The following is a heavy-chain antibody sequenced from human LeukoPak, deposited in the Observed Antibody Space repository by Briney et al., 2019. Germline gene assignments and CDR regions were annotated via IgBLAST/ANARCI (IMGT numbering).Heavy chain of an antibody. J-gene: IGHJ4*02. V-gene: IGHV3-64*02. CDR2: ITGNGGGT. CDR3: VRGGQSTNCFDY. Sequence: GGSLRLSCAASGFIFSSYAMQWVRQAPGKELECISAITGNGGGTFYADSVKGRFTISRDNSKNTLFLQMDSLKAEDMAVYYCVRGGQSTNCFDYWARASWSPSPQ. D-gene: IGHD1-1*01. CDR1: GFIFSSYA.